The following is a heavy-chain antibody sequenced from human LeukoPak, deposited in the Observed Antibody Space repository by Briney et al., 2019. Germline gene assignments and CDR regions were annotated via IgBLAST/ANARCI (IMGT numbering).Heavy chain of an antibody. CDR3: ARARDSSWDY. J-gene: IGHJ4*02. CDR2: IKDDGSEK. Sequence: GPLRLSCAASGFTFDDYGMSWVRQAPGKGLEWVANIKDDGSEKYYVDSVKGRFTISRDDAKNSLYLQMNSLRAEDTAVYYCARARDSSWDYWGQGTLVTVSS. CDR1: GFTFDDYG. V-gene: IGHV3-7*03. D-gene: IGHD6-13*01.